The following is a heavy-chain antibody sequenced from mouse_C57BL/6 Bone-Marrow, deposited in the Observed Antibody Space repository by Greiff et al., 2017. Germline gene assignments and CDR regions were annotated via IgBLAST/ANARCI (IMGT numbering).Heavy chain of an antibody. CDR1: GYTFTDYY. J-gene: IGHJ2*01. CDR3: ARGGLGLDY. D-gene: IGHD4-1*01. Sequence: EVMLQQSGPELVKPGATVKISCKASGYTFTDYYMNWVKQSHGKSLEWIGDINPNNGGTSYNQKFKGKATLTVDKSSSTAYMELRSLTSEDSAVYYCARGGLGLDYWGQGTTLTVSS. V-gene: IGHV1-26*01. CDR2: INPNNGGT.